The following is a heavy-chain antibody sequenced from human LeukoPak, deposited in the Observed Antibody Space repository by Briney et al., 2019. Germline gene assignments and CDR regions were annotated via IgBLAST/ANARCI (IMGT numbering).Heavy chain of an antibody. D-gene: IGHD3-3*01. CDR2: ISSSSSYI. CDR3: ARDEGFTIFGVAYFDC. CDR1: GFTFSSYS. V-gene: IGHV3-21*01. Sequence: GGSLRLSCAASGFTFSSYSMNWVRQAPGKGLEWVSSISSSSSYIYYADSVKGRFTISRDNAKNSLYLQMNSLRAEDTAVYYCARDEGFTIFGVAYFDCWGQGTLVTVSS. J-gene: IGHJ4*02.